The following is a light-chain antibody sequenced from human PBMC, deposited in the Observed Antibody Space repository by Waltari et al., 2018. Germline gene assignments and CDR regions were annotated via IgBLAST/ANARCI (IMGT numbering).Light chain of an antibody. CDR2: KAS. Sequence: DIQMTQSPSTLSASVGDTVTITCRASQTMSNWLAWYQQKPGKAPKVLIYKASNLQSGVPSRFSGSVSGTEFTLTISSLQPDDFATYYCQQCHSYSFGQGTKVEIK. CDR1: QTMSNW. V-gene: IGKV1-5*03. CDR3: QQCHSYS. J-gene: IGKJ2*01.